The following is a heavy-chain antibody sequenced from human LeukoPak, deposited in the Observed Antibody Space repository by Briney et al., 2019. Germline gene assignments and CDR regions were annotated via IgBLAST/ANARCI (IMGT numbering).Heavy chain of an antibody. J-gene: IGHJ3*02. CDR3: ARSITYYYDSSGSYAFDI. Sequence: SVKVSCKASGGTFSSYAISWVRQAPGRGLEWMGGIIPIFGTANYAQKFQGRVTITTDESTSTAYMELSSLRSEDTAVYYCARSITYYYDSSGSYAFDIWGQGTMVTVSS. V-gene: IGHV1-69*05. CDR2: IIPIFGTA. D-gene: IGHD3-22*01. CDR1: GGTFSSYA.